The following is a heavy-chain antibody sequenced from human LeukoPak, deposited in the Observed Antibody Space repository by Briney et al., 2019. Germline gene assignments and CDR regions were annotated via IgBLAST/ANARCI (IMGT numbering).Heavy chain of an antibody. J-gene: IGHJ4*02. CDR2: NFHSGST. CDR3: ARGYSDYPYFFDS. CDR1: GGSISSGTYS. D-gene: IGHD5-12*01. V-gene: IGHV4-30-2*01. Sequence: PSETLSLTCAVSGGSISSGTYSWNWIRQPPGKGLEWVGYNFHSGSTYYSPSLKSRVTISVDTSKAQFSLKLSSVTAADTAMYYCARGYSDYPYFFDSRGQGALVTVSS.